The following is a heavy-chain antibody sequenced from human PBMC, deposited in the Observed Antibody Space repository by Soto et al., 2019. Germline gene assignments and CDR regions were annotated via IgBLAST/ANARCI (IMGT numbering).Heavy chain of an antibody. J-gene: IGHJ4*02. D-gene: IGHD3-9*01. V-gene: IGHV1-2*04. CDR3: ARALYYDILTGYYYFDY. CDR1: GYTFTGYY. CDR2: INPNSGGT. Sequence: ASVKVSCNASGYTFTGYYMHLVRQAPGQGLEWMGWINPNSGGTNYAQKFQGWVTMTRDTSISTAYMELSRLRSDDTAVYYCARALYYDILTGYYYFDYWGQGTLVTVSS.